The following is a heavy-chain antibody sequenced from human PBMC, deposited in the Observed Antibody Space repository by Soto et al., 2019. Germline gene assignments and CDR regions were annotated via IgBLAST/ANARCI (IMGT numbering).Heavy chain of an antibody. V-gene: IGHV3-30-3*01. CDR2: ISGDGNTK. J-gene: IGHJ4*02. CDR1: GFIFNKFA. CDR3: ARRGVEAANTGPGQDYFDY. D-gene: IGHD6-25*01. Sequence: GGSLKLSCAGSGFIFNKFAIHWVRQAPGKGLEWLTLISGDGNTKFYGDSVNGRFTTSRDNSRNTMYLEMNSLRPEDTAVYYCARRGVEAANTGPGQDYFDYWGQGTLVTVSS.